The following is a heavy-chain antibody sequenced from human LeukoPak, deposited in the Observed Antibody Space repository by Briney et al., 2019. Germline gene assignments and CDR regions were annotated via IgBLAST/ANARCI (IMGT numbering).Heavy chain of an antibody. V-gene: IGHV4-4*07. Sequence: SETLSLTCTVSGGSISGSYLTWIRQPAGKGLEWIGRIYTSGYSNYNPSLKSRLTMSLDTSKNQFSLKLSSVTAAGTAVYYCAKEFHYWGQGTLVTVSS. CDR3: AKEFHY. CDR2: IYTSGYS. J-gene: IGHJ4*02. CDR1: GGSISGSY.